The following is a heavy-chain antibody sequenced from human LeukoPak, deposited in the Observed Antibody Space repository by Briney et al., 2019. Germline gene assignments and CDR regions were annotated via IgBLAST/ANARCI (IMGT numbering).Heavy chain of an antibody. Sequence: GGSLRLSCAASGFTFSSYSMNWVRQAPEKGLEWVSSISSSSSYIYYADSVKGRFTISRDNAKNSLYLQMNSLRAEDTAVYYCARSPPSFRQLAPIDYWVRGTLVTVSS. CDR1: GFTFSSYS. D-gene: IGHD6-13*01. CDR3: ARSPPSFRQLAPIDY. V-gene: IGHV3-21*01. CDR2: ISSSSSYI. J-gene: IGHJ4*02.